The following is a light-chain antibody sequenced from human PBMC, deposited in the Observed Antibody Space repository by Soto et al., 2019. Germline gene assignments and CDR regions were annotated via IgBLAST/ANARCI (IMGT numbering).Light chain of an antibody. CDR2: DAS. J-gene: IGKJ1*01. V-gene: IGKV1-5*01. Sequence: QSPSTRTTSVGDRGTITCQASQSISSWLAWYQQKPGKAPKLLIYDASSLESGVPSRFSGSGSGTEYTLNISSLQSDHSASYSFQQYSSYCTFVQGTKVDIK. CDR1: QSISSW. CDR3: QQYSSYCT.